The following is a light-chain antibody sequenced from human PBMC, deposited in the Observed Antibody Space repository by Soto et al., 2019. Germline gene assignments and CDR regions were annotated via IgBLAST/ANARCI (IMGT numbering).Light chain of an antibody. J-gene: IGKJ1*01. V-gene: IGKV1-5*01. CDR1: QSISSW. CDR2: DAS. CDR3: QQSNSYPWT. Sequence: DIQMTQSPSTLSEAIGHRVIITCRASQSISSWLAWYQQKPGKDPKIMIYDASSLESGGTSRLSGRGSGTEFTLTISSMQPDDFATYYCQQSNSYPWTFGQGTQMDIK.